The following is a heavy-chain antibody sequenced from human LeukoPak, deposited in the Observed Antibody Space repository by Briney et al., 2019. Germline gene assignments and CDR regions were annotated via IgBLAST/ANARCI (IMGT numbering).Heavy chain of an antibody. CDR2: INPNSGGT. Sequence: GASVKVSCKASGYSFTGYYMHWVRQAPGQGLEWMGWINPNSGGTNYAQKFQGRVTMTRDTSISTAYMELSRLRSDDTAVYYCARAISGSSRGPRYYFDYWGQGTLVTVSS. V-gene: IGHV1-2*02. CDR1: GYSFTGYY. J-gene: IGHJ4*02. CDR3: ARAISGSSRGPRYYFDY. D-gene: IGHD1-26*01.